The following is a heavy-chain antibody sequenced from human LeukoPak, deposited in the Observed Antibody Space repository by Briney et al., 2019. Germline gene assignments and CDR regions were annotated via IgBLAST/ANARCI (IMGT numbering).Heavy chain of an antibody. J-gene: IGHJ6*02. V-gene: IGHV3-7*01. CDR1: GFTFSNYW. CDR2: IKQDGSEK. CDR3: ARDSLYYGTDV. Sequence: GGSLRLSCAASGFTFSNYWMSWVRQAPGKGLEWVANIKQDGSEKYYVDSVKGRFTISRDNAKNSLYPQMNSLRAEDTAVYYCARDSLYYGTDVWGQGTTVTVSS.